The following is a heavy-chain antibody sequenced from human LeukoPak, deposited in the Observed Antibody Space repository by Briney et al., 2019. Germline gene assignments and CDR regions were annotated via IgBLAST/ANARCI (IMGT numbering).Heavy chain of an antibody. CDR1: EFTFSNYL. CDR3: ATVAGYFDY. D-gene: IGHD2-21*01. J-gene: IGHJ4*02. V-gene: IGHV3-7*01. Sequence: GGSLRLSRAASEFTFSNYLMSWVRQTPRKGLEWVARIQKDGSQKYYLESVKGRFTISRDNTKNTLYLHMSSLRADDTAVYFCATVAGYFDYWGQGTLVTVSS. CDR2: IQKDGSQK.